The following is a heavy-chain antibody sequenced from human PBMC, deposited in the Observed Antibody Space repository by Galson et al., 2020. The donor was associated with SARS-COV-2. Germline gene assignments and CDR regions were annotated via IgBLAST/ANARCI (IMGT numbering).Heavy chain of an antibody. D-gene: IGHD3-10*01. CDR1: GYSFTSYW. J-gene: IGHJ5*02. CDR2: IHPGDSDT. CDR3: ARHVDTIVRGVTWFDP. Sequence: KSGESPKISCKGSGYSFTSYWIGWVRQMPGKGLEWMGIIHPGDSDTRYSPSFQGQVTISADKSISTAYLQWSSLKASDTAMYYCARHVDTIVRGVTWFDPWGPGTLVTVSS. V-gene: IGHV5-51*01.